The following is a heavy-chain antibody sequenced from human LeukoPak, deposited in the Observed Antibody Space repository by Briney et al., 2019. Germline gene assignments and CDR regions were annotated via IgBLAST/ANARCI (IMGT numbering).Heavy chain of an antibody. J-gene: IGHJ4*02. CDR3: AKGLDWSVDY. CDR1: GFTFSRYW. Sequence: GGSLRLSCAASGFTFSRYWMSWVRQAPGKGLEWVANINQDGSVIYYVDSVKGRFIISRDNAKNSLSLQMNSLRGEDTAVYYCAKGLDWSVDYWGQGTLVTVSS. D-gene: IGHD3/OR15-3a*01. V-gene: IGHV3-7*01. CDR2: INQDGSVI.